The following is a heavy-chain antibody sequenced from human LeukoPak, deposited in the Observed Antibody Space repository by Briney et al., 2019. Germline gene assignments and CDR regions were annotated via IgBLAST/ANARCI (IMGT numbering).Heavy chain of an antibody. D-gene: IGHD4-17*01. CDR2: INPNSGGT. V-gene: IGHV1-2*02. CDR3: ARQSVTLYYYYYYYMDV. J-gene: IGHJ6*03. CDR1: GYTFTGYY. Sequence: GALVKVSCKASGYTFTGYYMHWVRQAPGQGLEWMGWINPNSGGTNYAQKFQGRVTMTRDTSISTAYMELSRLRSDDTAVYYCARQSVTLYYYYYYYMDVWGKGTTVTVSS.